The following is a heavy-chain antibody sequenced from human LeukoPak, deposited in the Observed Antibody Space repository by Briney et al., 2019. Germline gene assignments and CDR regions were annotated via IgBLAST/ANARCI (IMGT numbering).Heavy chain of an antibody. J-gene: IGHJ4*02. CDR2: ISWNSGSI. Sequence: GGSLRLSCAASGFPFDDYAMHWVRQAPGKGLEWVSGISWNSGSIGYADSVKGRFTISRDNAKNSLYLQMNSLRAEGTALYYCAAGSYLGYWGQGTLVTVSS. CDR3: AAGSYLGY. V-gene: IGHV3-9*01. CDR1: GFPFDDYA. D-gene: IGHD3-10*01.